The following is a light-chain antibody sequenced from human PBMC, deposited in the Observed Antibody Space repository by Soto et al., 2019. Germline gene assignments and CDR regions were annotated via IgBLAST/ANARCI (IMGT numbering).Light chain of an antibody. J-gene: IGKJ4*01. CDR2: GAS. CDR1: QSVSSSY. V-gene: IGKV3-20*01. CDR3: QQYGSSALT. Sequence: EIVVTQSPGTLSFSPWERSTLSCRASQSVSSSYLAWYQQKPGQAPRLLIYGASSRATGIPDRFSGSGSGTDFTLTISRLEPEDFAVYYCQQYGSSALTFGGGTKVDI.